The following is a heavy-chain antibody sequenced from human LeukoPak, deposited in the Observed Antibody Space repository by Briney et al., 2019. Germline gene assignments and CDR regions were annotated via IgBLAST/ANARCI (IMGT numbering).Heavy chain of an antibody. J-gene: IGHJ4*02. CDR1: GYTFTGYY. D-gene: IGHD3-10*01. CDR3: ARVNYGSGSYFR. V-gene: IGHV1-2*02. CDR2: INPNSGGT. Sequence: ASVKVSCKASGYTFTGYYMHWVRQAPGQGLEWMGWINPNSGGTNYAQKFQGRVTMTRDTSISTAHMELSRLRSDDTAVYYCARVNYGSGSYFRWGQGTLVTVSS.